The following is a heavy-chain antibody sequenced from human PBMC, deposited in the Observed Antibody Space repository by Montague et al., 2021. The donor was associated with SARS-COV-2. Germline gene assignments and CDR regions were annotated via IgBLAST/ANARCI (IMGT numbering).Heavy chain of an antibody. CDR3: ARGGYYDYAFDI. J-gene: IGHJ3*02. D-gene: IGHD3-22*01. Sequence: SETLSLTCAVYGGSISSYYWSWIRQPPGKGLEWIGYIYYSGSTNYNPSLKSRVTISVGTSKNQFSLKLSSVTAADTAVYYCARGGYYDYAFDIWGQGTMVTVSS. V-gene: IGHV4-59*01. CDR1: GGSISSYY. CDR2: IYYSGST.